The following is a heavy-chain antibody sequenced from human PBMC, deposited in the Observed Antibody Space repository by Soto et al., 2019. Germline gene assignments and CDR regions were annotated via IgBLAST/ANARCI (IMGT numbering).Heavy chain of an antibody. CDR1: GGSISSSNW. Sequence: SETLSLTCAVSGGSISSSNWWSWVRQPPGKGLEGIGEIYHSGSTNYSPSLKSRVTISVDKSKNQFSLKLSSVTAAYTAVYYCARVAVAGTRVDYWGQGTLVTVSA. D-gene: IGHD6-19*01. CDR2: IYHSGST. CDR3: ARVAVAGTRVDY. J-gene: IGHJ4*02. V-gene: IGHV4-4*02.